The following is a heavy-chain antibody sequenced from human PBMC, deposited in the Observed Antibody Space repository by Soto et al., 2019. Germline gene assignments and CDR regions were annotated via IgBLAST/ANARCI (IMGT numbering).Heavy chain of an antibody. V-gene: IGHV1-18*01. D-gene: IGHD2-2*01. CDR1: SYTVTSYG. CDR2: ISAYNGNT. J-gene: IGHJ4*02. Sequence: QVQLVQSGVEVKKPGASVKVSCKASSYTVTSYGITWVRRAPGQGLEWMGWISAYNGNTNYAQKLQGRVTMTTDTSTSTAYMELRSLRSDDTAISYCARDTSNYFDYWGQGTLVTVSS. CDR3: ARDTSNYFDY.